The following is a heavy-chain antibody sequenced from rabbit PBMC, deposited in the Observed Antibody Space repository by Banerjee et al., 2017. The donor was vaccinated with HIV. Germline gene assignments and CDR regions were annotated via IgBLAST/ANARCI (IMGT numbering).Heavy chain of an antibody. CDR3: TRDLGYGGTAYATGL. D-gene: IGHD6-1*01. Sequence: QSLEESGGDLVKPGASLTLTCTASGFSFSSSYYMCWVRQAPGKGLEWIACIYNGDGSTYYASWAKGRFTISKTSSTTVTLQMTSLTAADTATYFCTRDLGYGGTAYATGLWGQGTLVTIS. V-gene: IGHV1S40*01. CDR1: GFSFSSSYY. CDR2: IYNGDGST. J-gene: IGHJ4*01.